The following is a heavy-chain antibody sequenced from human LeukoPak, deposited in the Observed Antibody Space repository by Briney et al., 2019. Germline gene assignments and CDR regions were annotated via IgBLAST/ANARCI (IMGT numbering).Heavy chain of an antibody. CDR2: IYYSGST. J-gene: IGHJ5*02. D-gene: IGHD1-20*01. CDR3: ARVGNWNDGWFDP. Sequence: SETLSLTCTVSGGSISSYYWNWIRQPPGKGLEWIGYIYYSGSTKYNPSLESRVTISVDTTKNQFSLKLSSVTAADTAVYYCARVGNWNDGWFDPWGQGTLVTVSS. CDR1: GGSISSYY. V-gene: IGHV4-59*01.